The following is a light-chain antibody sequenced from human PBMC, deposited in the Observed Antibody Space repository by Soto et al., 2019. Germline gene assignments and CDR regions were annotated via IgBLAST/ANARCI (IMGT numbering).Light chain of an antibody. CDR2: GAS. Sequence: DIQMTQSLPTLSDSVGDRVTITCRASQSIRHYLAWYQQMPGKAPKLLIYGASTLQSGVPSRFIGSGSGTEFTLTICSLQPDDFGTYFCQHHNTYSQTFGQGTQVDIK. CDR3: QHHNTYSQT. J-gene: IGKJ1*01. CDR1: QSIRHY. V-gene: IGKV1-5*01.